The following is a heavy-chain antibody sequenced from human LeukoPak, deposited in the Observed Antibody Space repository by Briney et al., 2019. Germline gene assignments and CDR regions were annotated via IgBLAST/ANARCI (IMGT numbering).Heavy chain of an antibody. CDR3: ARDLYYYGSGTYYNWFDP. Sequence: GASVKVSCKASGGTFSSYAISWVRQAPGQGLEWMGGIIPVFDTTNYAQKFQGRVTITADESTSTAYMDLSSLRSEDTAVYYCARDLYYYGSGTYYNWFDPWGQGTLVTVSS. V-gene: IGHV1-69*13. D-gene: IGHD3-10*01. CDR2: IIPVFDTT. J-gene: IGHJ5*02. CDR1: GGTFSSYA.